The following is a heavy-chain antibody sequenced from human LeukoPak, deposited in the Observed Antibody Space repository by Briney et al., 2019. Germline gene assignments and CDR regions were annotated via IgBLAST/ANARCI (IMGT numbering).Heavy chain of an antibody. J-gene: IGHJ4*01. V-gene: IGHV3-21*04. CDR1: GFAFSTNA. Sequence: GGSLRLPCAASGFAFSTNAMGWVRQAQGKGLEGIPLLSSGRSPSYSDSLEGRLTMSSDNARNTLYLQMDNLRGEDTAMYYCARQLGYCAAGTCYFDSWGHGTQVTVSS. D-gene: IGHD2-8*02. CDR2: LSSGRSP. CDR3: ARQLGYCAAGTCYFDS.